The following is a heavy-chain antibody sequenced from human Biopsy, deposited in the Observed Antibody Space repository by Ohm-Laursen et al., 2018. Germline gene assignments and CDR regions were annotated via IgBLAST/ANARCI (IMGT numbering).Heavy chain of an antibody. Sequence: GSLRLSCSASGITVSGNYMTWVRQAPGKGLEWVSVIYLGGTTYYADSVKGRFTIPRDNAKNSLYLQMNSLRAEDTAVYYCARSRGSSGIATIYYYGMDVWGQGTTVTVSS. CDR2: IYLGGTT. CDR1: GITVSGNY. CDR3: ARSRGSSGIATIYYYGMDV. J-gene: IGHJ6*02. D-gene: IGHD3-10*01. V-gene: IGHV3-53*01.